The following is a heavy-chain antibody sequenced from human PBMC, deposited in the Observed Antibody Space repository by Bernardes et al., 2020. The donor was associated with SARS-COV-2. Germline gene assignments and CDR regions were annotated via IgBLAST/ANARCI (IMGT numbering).Heavy chain of an antibody. D-gene: IGHD3-3*01. CDR3: TRAYPYGLVKAGRPPPPYGVDV. Sequence: GGSLRLSCTASGFTLGVYALSWFRQAPGKGLEWVGFITSKSYGGTVEYAASVQGRFTISRDDSQSIAYVQMNSLKTEDTAVYYCTRAYPYGLVKAGRPPPPYGVDVWGQGTTVTVSS. CDR1: GFTLGVYA. CDR2: ITSKSYGGTV. J-gene: IGHJ6*02. V-gene: IGHV3-49*03.